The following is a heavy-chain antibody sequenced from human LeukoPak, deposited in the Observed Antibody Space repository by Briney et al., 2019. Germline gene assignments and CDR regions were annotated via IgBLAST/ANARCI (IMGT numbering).Heavy chain of an antibody. CDR1: GFTFSSYA. Sequence: PGGSLRLSCAASGFTFSSYAMSWVRQAPGKGLEWVSAISGSGGSTYYADSVKGRFTISRDNSRNTLYLQMNSLRAEDTAVYYCAKDRNSDFWSGYYSDYWGQGTLVTVSS. D-gene: IGHD3-3*01. CDR2: ISGSGGST. V-gene: IGHV3-23*01. J-gene: IGHJ4*02. CDR3: AKDRNSDFWSGYYSDY.